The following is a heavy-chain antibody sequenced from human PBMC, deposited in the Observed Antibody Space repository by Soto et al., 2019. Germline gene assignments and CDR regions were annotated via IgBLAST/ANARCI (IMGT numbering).Heavy chain of an antibody. CDR2: IIPIFGTA. CDR3: ARGYYDYVWGSYRPYYYYYGMDV. CDR1: GGTFSSYA. D-gene: IGHD3-16*02. J-gene: IGHJ6*02. V-gene: IGHV1-69*13. Sequence: AASVKVSCKASGGTFSSYAISWVRQAPGQGLEWMGGIIPIFGTANYAQKFQGRVTITADESTSTAYMELSSPRSEDTAVYYCARGYYDYVWGSYRPYYYYYGMDVWGQGTTVTVSS.